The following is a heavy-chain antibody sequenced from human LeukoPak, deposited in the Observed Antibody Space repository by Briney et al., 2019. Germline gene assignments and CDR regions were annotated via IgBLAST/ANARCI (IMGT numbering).Heavy chain of an antibody. V-gene: IGHV3-48*03. Sequence: PGGSLRLSCAASGFTFSSYEMNWVRQAPGKGLEWVSYISSSGSTIYYADSVKGRFTISRDNAKNSLYLQMNSLRAEDTAVYYCARGYCSGGSCYSSDYWGQGTLVTVSS. CDR3: ARGYCSGGSCYSSDY. D-gene: IGHD2-15*01. J-gene: IGHJ4*02. CDR1: GFTFSSYE. CDR2: ISSSGSTI.